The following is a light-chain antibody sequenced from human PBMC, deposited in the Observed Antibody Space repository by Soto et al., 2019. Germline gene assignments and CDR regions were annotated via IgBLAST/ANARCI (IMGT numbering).Light chain of an antibody. Sequence: SYELTQPPSVSVSPGQTASITCSGDKLGDKYACWYQQKPGQSPVLVIYQDNKRPSGIPERFSGPNSGNTATLTISGTQAMDEADYYCQAWDSSTEVFGTGTKLTVL. J-gene: IGLJ1*01. CDR2: QDN. CDR1: KLGDKY. V-gene: IGLV3-1*01. CDR3: QAWDSSTEV.